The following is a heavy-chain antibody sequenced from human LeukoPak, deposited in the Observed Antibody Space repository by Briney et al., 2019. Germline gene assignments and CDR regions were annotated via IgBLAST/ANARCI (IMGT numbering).Heavy chain of an antibody. CDR1: GGSISGYY. V-gene: IGHV4-4*07. CDR3: ARDPSHSRGYFDY. D-gene: IGHD6-13*01. CDR2: IYTSGNT. Sequence: SETLSLTYTVSGGSISGYYWTWIRQPAGKGLEWIGRIYTSGNTNYNPYLKSRVTMSVDTSKNQFSLKLSSVTAADTAVYYCARDPSHSRGYFDYWGQGTLVTVSS. J-gene: IGHJ4*02.